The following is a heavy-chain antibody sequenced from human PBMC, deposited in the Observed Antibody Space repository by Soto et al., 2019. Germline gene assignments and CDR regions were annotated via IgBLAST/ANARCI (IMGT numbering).Heavy chain of an antibody. CDR1: GGTFSSYA. V-gene: IGHV1-69*06. CDR3: ARDRGGGRSDRLFQYYCYYYGLDV. Sequence: SVKVSCKASGGTFSSYAISWVRQAPGQGLEWVGGIIPIFGTANYAQKFQGRVTITADKSTSTAYMELSSLRSEDTAVYYCARDRGGGRSDRLFQYYCYYYGLDVWGQGTTVTVSS. D-gene: IGHD2-15*01. CDR2: IIPIFGTA. J-gene: IGHJ6*02.